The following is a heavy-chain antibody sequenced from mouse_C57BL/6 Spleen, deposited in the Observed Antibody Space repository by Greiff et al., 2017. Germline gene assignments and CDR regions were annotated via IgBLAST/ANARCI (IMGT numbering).Heavy chain of an antibody. J-gene: IGHJ3*01. CDR1: GYSFTGYY. CDR3: ARRDGDSAWFAY. CDR2: INPSTGGT. Sequence: EVKLVESGPELVKPGASVKISCKASGYSFTGYYMNWVKQSPEKSLEWIGEINPSTGGTTYNQKFKAKATLTVDKSSSTAYMQLKSLTSEDSAVYYCARRDGDSAWFAYWGQGTLVTVSA. V-gene: IGHV1-42*01. D-gene: IGHD2-3*01.